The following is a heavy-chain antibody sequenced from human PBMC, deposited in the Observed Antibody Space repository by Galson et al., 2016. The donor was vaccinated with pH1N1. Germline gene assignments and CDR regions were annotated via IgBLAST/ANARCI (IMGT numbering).Heavy chain of an antibody. Sequence: TLSLTCTVSGGSISSGSYYWSWIRQPAGKGLEWIGYIYTSESTNYNPSLKSRVTISVDTSKNQFSLKLSPVTAADTAGYSGARIPRGEFLYYMDVWGKGTTVTVSS. CDR3: ARIPRGEFLYYMDV. D-gene: IGHD3-16*01. CDR1: GGSISSGSYY. CDR2: IYTSEST. V-gene: IGHV4-61*09. J-gene: IGHJ6*03.